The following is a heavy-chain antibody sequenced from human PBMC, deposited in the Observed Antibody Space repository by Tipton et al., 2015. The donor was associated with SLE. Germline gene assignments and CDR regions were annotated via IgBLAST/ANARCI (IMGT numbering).Heavy chain of an antibody. D-gene: IGHD6-19*01. V-gene: IGHV4-38-2*02. CDR3: ARDQWDY. Sequence: LSLTCTVSGYSIGSGYYWGWIRQPPGKGLEWIGSMYHSGDTFYNPSLKSRLTISMDKSKNQYSLKLSSVTAADTAVYYCARDQWDYWGQGILVTVSS. J-gene: IGHJ4*02. CDR2: MYHSGDT. CDR1: GYSIGSGYY.